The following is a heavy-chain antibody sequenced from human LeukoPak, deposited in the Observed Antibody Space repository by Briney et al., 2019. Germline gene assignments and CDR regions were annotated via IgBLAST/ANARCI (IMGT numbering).Heavy chain of an antibody. CDR3: ARVPYSYGSGNYFDY. D-gene: IGHD3-10*01. CDR1: GGSISSGSYY. V-gene: IGHV4-61*02. CDR2: IYTSGST. Sequence: SQTLSLTCTVSGGSISSGSYYWSWIRQPAGKGLEWIGSIYTSGSTNYNPSLKNRVTISVDTSKNQFSLKLSSVTAADTAVYYCARVPYSYGSGNYFDYWGQGTLVTVSS. J-gene: IGHJ4*02.